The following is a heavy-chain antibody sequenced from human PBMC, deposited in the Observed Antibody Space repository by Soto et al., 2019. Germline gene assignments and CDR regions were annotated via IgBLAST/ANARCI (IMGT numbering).Heavy chain of an antibody. D-gene: IGHD3-16*01. Sequence: QVQLVQSGAEVKKPGASVKDSCKASGYTFTSYAMHWVRQAPGQRLEWMGWINAGNGNTKYSQKFQGRVTITRDTSASTAYMELSSLRSEDTAVYYCARGGGSGLSDYWGQGTLVTVSS. CDR1: GYTFTSYA. CDR3: ARGGGSGLSDY. V-gene: IGHV1-3*01. CDR2: INAGNGNT. J-gene: IGHJ4*02.